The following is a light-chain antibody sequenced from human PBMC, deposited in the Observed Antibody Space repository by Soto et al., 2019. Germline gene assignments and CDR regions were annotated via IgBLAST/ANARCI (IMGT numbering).Light chain of an antibody. CDR2: EVT. CDR1: SSHVGAYHF. CDR3: SSYTSSNTPYV. J-gene: IGLJ1*01. V-gene: IGLV2-14*01. Sequence: SLLTQPASLSGSPGQSITISCTGSSSHVGAYHFVSWYQHHPGKAPRLILYEVTARPSGVSSRFSGSKSGDTASLTISVLQADDEANYYCSSYTSSNTPYVFGTGTKVTVL.